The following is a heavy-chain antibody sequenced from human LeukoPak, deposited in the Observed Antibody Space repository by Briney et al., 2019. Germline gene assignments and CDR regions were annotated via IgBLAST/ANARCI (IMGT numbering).Heavy chain of an antibody. CDR3: AKDAIYCSGGSCYRGGFDY. V-gene: IGHV3-9*01. CDR2: ISWNSGSI. D-gene: IGHD2-15*01. Sequence: GGSLRLSCAASGFTFDDYAMHWVRQAPGKGLEWVSGISWNSGSIGYADSVKGRFTISRDNAKNSLYPQMNSLRAEDTALYYCAKDAIYCSGGSCYRGGFDYWGQGTLVTVSS. J-gene: IGHJ4*02. CDR1: GFTFDDYA.